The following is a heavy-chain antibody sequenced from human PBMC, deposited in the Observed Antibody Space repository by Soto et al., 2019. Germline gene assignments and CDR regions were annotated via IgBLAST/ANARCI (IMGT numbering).Heavy chain of an antibody. J-gene: IGHJ6*02. Sequence: GGSLRLSCAASGFTFSSYAMSWVRQAPGKGLEWVSIISGSTSSTFSADSVKGRFTISRDNSKNTLYLQMHSLRVEDTAVYYCVRVGETQNYDFWSAEFYSDMDVWGQGTTVTVSS. CDR3: VRVGETQNYDFWSAEFYSDMDV. D-gene: IGHD3-3*01. CDR1: GFTFSSYA. V-gene: IGHV3-23*01. CDR2: ISGSTSST.